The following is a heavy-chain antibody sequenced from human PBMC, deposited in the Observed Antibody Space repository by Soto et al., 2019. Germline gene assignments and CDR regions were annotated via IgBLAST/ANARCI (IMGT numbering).Heavy chain of an antibody. J-gene: IGHJ4*02. Sequence: GWSLRLSCAAAGFTFTRYSMNWVRQAPGKGLEWVSSISSTTNYMYYGDSMKGRFTISRDNAKNSLYLEMNSLRAEDAAVYYCARESEDLTSNFDYWGQGTLVTVSS. CDR3: ARESEDLTSNFDY. CDR2: ISSTTNYM. CDR1: GFTFTRYS. V-gene: IGHV3-21*06.